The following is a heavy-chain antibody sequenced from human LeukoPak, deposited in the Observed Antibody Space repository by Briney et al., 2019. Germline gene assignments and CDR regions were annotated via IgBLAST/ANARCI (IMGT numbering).Heavy chain of an antibody. V-gene: IGHV4-39*01. Sequence: SGTLSLTCTVSGGSISSSSYYWGWIRQPPGKGLEWIGSIYYSGSTYYNPSLKSRVTISVDTSKNQFSLKLSSVTAADTAEYYCARHGPWLRDAFDIWGQGTMVTVSS. CDR1: GGSISSSSYY. CDR2: IYYSGST. D-gene: IGHD5-18*01. J-gene: IGHJ3*02. CDR3: ARHGPWLRDAFDI.